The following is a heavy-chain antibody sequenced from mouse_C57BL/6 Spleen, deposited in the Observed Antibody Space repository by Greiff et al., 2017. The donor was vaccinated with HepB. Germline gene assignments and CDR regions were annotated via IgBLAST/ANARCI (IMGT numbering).Heavy chain of an antibody. V-gene: IGHV1-22*01. D-gene: IGHD1-1*01. J-gene: IGHJ3*01. Sequence: EVKLMESGPELVKPGASVKMSCKASGYTFTDYNMHWVKQSHGKSLEWIGYINPNNGGTSYNQKFKGKATLTVNKSSSTAYMELRSLTSEDSAVYYCARDYYGSRAAWFAYWGQGTLVTVSA. CDR3: ARDYYGSRAAWFAY. CDR2: INPNNGGT. CDR1: GYTFTDYN.